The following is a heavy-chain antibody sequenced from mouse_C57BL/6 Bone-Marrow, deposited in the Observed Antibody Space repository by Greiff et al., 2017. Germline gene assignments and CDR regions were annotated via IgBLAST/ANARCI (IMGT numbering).Heavy chain of an antibody. J-gene: IGHJ3*01. Sequence: VQLKESGAELVKPGASVKLSCTASGFNITDYYMHWVKQRTEQGLEWIGRIDPEDGETKYAPKFQGKATITADTSSNTAYLQLSSLTSEDTAVYYCASYSNYAYWGQGTLVTVSA. CDR3: ASYSNYAY. D-gene: IGHD2-5*01. CDR1: GFNITDYY. CDR2: IDPEDGET. V-gene: IGHV14-2*01.